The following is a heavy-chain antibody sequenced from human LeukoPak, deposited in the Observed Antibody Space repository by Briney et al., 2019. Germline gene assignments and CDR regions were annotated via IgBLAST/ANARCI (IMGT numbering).Heavy chain of an antibody. V-gene: IGHV3-49*04. CDR1: GFTFSNAW. CDR2: IRSKVYGGTP. J-gene: IGHJ4*02. CDR3: TRDQTPYY. Sequence: GGSLRLSCAASGFTFSNAWMSWVRQAPGKGLEWVGYIRSKVYGGTPEYAASVKGRLTISRDDSKGVAYLQMNSLKTEDTAVYYCTRDQTPYYWGQGTLVTVSS.